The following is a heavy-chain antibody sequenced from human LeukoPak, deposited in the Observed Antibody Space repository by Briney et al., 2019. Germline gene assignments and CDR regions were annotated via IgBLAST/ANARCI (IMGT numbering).Heavy chain of an antibody. J-gene: IGHJ4*02. CDR1: GGSISSYY. CDR3: ARGSYSSDY. Sequence: SETLSLTCTVSGGSISSYYWSWIRQPPGKGLEWIGNIYYSGTTHYNPSLKSRVTISVDTSKNQFSLKLSSVTAADTAVYYCARGSYSSDYWGQGTLVTVSS. D-gene: IGHD6-13*01. CDR2: IYYSGTT. V-gene: IGHV4-59*01.